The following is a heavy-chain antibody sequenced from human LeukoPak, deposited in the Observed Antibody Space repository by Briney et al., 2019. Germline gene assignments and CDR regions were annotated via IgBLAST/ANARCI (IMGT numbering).Heavy chain of an antibody. CDR3: AKVHRANTYGSGWYYFDY. Sequence: GGSLRLSCAASGFTFSRYAMIWVRQAPGRRLEWVSAISGSGGSTYYSDSVKGRFTISRDNSKNTLYLQMNSLRAEDTAVYYCAKVHRANTYGSGWYYFDYWGQGTLVTVSS. CDR1: GFTFSRYA. J-gene: IGHJ4*02. D-gene: IGHD6-19*01. CDR2: ISGSGGST. V-gene: IGHV3-23*01.